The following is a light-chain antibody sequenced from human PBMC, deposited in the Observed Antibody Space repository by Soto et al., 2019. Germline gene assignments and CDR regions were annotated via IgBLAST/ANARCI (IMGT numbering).Light chain of an antibody. CDR2: RAS. Sequence: EIVMTQAPAALSVSPGERSTLCGWASQSVDSNLVWYQQKPGQSPRLLIFRASTRATGIPGRSTRSGSGTEFTLTISSLQSEDFAVYYCQQYHHWPPITFGQGTRLEI. J-gene: IGKJ5*01. CDR1: QSVDSN. CDR3: QQYHHWPPIT. V-gene: IGKV3-15*01.